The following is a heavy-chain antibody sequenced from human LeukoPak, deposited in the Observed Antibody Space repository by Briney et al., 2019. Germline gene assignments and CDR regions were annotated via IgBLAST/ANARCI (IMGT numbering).Heavy chain of an antibody. V-gene: IGHV3-53*01. CDR1: GFTVSSNY. Sequence: GGSLRLSCAASGFTVSSNYMSWVRQAPGKGLEWVSVIYNNGNTYYADSVKGRFTISRDNSKNTLYLQMNSLGAEDTAVYYCAREVTGGNPFDYWGQGTLVTVSS. D-gene: IGHD4-23*01. CDR3: AREVTGGNPFDY. CDR2: IYNNGNT. J-gene: IGHJ4*02.